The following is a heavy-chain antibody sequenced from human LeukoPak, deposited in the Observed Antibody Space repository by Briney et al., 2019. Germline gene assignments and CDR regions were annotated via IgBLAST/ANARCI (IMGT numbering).Heavy chain of an antibody. Sequence: ASVKVSCKASGYTFTSYDINWVRQATGQGLEWMGWMNPNSGNTGYAQKFQGRVTITTDESTSTAYMELSSLRSEDTAVYYCASTGGYDSMSFDYWGQGTLVTVSS. CDR3: ASTGGYDSMSFDY. D-gene: IGHD3-22*01. CDR2: MNPNSGNT. V-gene: IGHV1-8*01. CDR1: GYTFTSYD. J-gene: IGHJ4*02.